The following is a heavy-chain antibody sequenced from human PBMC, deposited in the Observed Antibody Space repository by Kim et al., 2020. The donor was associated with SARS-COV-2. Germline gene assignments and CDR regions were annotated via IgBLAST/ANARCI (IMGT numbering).Heavy chain of an antibody. CDR3: ARRVTIFGVVASFDY. V-gene: IGHV2-5*02. CDR1: GFSLSSNGMG. CDR2: IYWDDDK. D-gene: IGHD3-3*01. Sequence: SGPTLVKPTQTLTLTCTFSGFSLSSNGMGVGWIRQPPGKALEWLALIYWDDDKHYSPSLKSRLTITKDTSKNQVVLRMTDMDPVDTATYYCARRVTIFGVVASFDYWGQGTLVTVSS. J-gene: IGHJ4*02.